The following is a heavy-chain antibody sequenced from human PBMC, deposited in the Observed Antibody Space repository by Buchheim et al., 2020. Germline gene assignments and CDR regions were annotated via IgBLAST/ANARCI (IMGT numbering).Heavy chain of an antibody. V-gene: IGHV4-59*01. CDR3: ASTYYDFWRGPYYYYGMDV. J-gene: IGHJ6*02. D-gene: IGHD3-3*01. CDR1: GGSISIYY. Sequence: QVQLQESGPGLVKPSETLSLTCTVSGGSISIYYWSWIRQPPGKGLEWIGYIHHSGSTSYNPSLKSRVTMSVDTSKNQFSLKLSSVTAADTAVYYCASTYYDFWRGPYYYYGMDVWGQGTT. CDR2: IHHSGST.